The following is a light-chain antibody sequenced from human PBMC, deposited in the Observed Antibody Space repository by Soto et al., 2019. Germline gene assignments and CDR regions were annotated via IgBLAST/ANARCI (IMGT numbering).Light chain of an antibody. CDR1: QGISQY. J-gene: IGKJ4*01. V-gene: IGKV1-9*01. CDR2: TAS. CDR3: QQVNSYPLT. Sequence: DIQLTQSPSFLSASVGDRVAITCRASQGISQYVAWYQQKPGSAPKLLIYTASILQNGVPSRFSGTGSATEFTLTISSLQPEDFATYYCQQVNSYPLTLGGGTKVDIK.